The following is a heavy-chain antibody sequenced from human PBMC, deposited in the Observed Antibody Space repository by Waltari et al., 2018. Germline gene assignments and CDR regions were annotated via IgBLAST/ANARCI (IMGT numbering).Heavy chain of an antibody. CDR3: ARDYSGSYPIDY. D-gene: IGHD1-26*01. Sequence: QVQLQQWGAGLLKPSETLSLTCAVYGGSFSGYYWSWIRQPPGKGLEWIGEINHSGSTNYNPSLKSRVTISVDTSKNQFSLKLSSVTAADTAVYYCARDYSGSYPIDYWGQGTMVTVSS. J-gene: IGHJ3*01. CDR2: INHSGST. V-gene: IGHV4-34*01. CDR1: GGSFSGYY.